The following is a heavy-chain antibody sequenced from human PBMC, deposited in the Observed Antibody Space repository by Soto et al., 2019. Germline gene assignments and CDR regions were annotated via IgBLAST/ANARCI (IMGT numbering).Heavy chain of an antibody. CDR1: CLTITSASYY. CDR3: ERYRISGSWSKFDY. J-gene: IGHJ4*02. D-gene: IGHD6-13*01. CDR2: VYYNGST. V-gene: IGHV4-31*03. Sequence: QVLLQESGPGLMKPSQALSLTCTVYCLTITSASYYWSWIRQQPVKGLVWVGNVYYNGSTYYSSYLKSRVTLWVDTSKNQFSLRLASVTAADKAVYYCERYRISGSWSKFDYWGQGPLVTVSS.